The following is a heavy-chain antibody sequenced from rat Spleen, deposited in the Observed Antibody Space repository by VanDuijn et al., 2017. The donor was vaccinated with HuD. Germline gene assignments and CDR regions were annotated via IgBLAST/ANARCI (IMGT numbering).Heavy chain of an antibody. CDR3: ARHRGYYSSYVYAFDY. D-gene: IGHD1-2*01. CDR2: ISSDGGGA. CDR1: GFTFSDFY. V-gene: IGHV5-20*01. J-gene: IGHJ2*01. Sequence: EVQLVESGGGVVQPGRSLKLSCVTSGFTFSDFYMAWVRQAPTKGLEWVASISSDGGGAYYRDSVKGRFTISRDNVKSSLYLQMDSLRSEDTATYYCARHRGYYSSYVYAFDYWGQGVMVTVSS.